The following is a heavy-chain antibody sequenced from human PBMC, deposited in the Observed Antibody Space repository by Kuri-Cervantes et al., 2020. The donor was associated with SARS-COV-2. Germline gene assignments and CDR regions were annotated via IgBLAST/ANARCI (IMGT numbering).Heavy chain of an antibody. D-gene: IGHD3-3*01. V-gene: IGHV3-48*01. CDR3: ARVGGNDFWSDYLDY. CDR2: ISSSSTTI. Sequence: GGSLRLSCAASGFTFSSYGRQWVRQAPGKGLEWISHISSSSTTIYYADSVVGRFTVSGDNARNSVYLQMDSLRAADTAVYNCARVGGNDFWSDYLDYWGQGILVTVSS. J-gene: IGHJ4*02. CDR1: GFTFSSYG.